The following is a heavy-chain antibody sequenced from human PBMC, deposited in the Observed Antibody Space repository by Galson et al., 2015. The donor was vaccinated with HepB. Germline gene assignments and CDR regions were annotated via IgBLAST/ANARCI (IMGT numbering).Heavy chain of an antibody. Sequence: SVKVSCKASGYTFTSYAMHWVRQAPGQRLEWMGWINAGNGNTKYSQKFQGRVTITRDTSASTAYMELSSLRSEDTAVYYCARSFVVAASAFDIWGQGTMVTVSS. CDR1: GYTFTSYA. D-gene: IGHD2-15*01. CDR2: INAGNGNT. V-gene: IGHV1-3*01. CDR3: ARSFVVAASAFDI. J-gene: IGHJ3*02.